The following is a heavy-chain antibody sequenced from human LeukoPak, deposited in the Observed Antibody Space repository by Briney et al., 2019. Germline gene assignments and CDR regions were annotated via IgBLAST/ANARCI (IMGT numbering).Heavy chain of an antibody. CDR3: ARGPPDCSSTSCYAFDAFDI. J-gene: IGHJ3*02. CDR1: GGSISSYY. D-gene: IGHD2-2*01. V-gene: IGHV4-39*07. CDR2: MYSSGST. Sequence: NTSETLSLTCTVSGGSISSYYWGWIRQPPGKGLEWIGSMYSSGSTYYNPSLKSRVTISVDTSKNQFSLKLSSVTAADTAVYYCARGPPDCSSTSCYAFDAFDIWGQGTMVTVSS.